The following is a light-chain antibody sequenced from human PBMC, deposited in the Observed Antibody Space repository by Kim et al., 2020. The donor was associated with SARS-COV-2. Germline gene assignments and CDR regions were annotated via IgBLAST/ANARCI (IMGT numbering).Light chain of an antibody. Sequence: QSALTQPASVSGSPGQSITISCTGTSSDVGGYNYVSWYQQHPGKAPKLMIYDVSKRPSGVSNRFSGSKSGNTASLTISGLQAEDEADYYCSSYTSSSTYWVVGGGTQLTVL. CDR3: SSYTSSSTYWV. V-gene: IGLV2-14*01. CDR1: SSDVGGYNY. J-gene: IGLJ3*02. CDR2: DVS.